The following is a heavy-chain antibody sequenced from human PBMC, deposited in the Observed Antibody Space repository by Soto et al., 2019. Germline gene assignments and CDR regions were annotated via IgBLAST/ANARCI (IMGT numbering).Heavy chain of an antibody. V-gene: IGHV1-18*01. D-gene: IGHD2-15*01. CDR1: RYTFTSYG. J-gene: IGHJ5*02. Sequence: ASAKVSCKASRYTFTSYGIIWVRQAPGQGLEWMGWISAYNGNTTDAQKLQGRVTMTTDTSTSTAYMELRSLRSDDTAVYYCARDGAIVVVVAATVGFDPCGQGTLVTVSS. CDR2: ISAYNGNT. CDR3: ARDGAIVVVVAATVGFDP.